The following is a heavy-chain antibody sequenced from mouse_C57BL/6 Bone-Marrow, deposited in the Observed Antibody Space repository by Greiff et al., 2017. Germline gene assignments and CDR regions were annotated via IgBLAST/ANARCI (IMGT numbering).Heavy chain of an antibody. CDR2: LSPGSGST. D-gene: IGHD2-3*01. CDR1: GYTFTSYW. Sequence: QFQLQQPGAELVKPGASVKMSCKASGYTFTSYWITWVKQRPGQGLEWIGDLSPGSGSTNYNEKFKSKATLTVDTSSNTAYMQLSSLTSEDSEVYYCTRLGLLGFDYWGQGTTLTVSS. V-gene: IGHV1-55*01. CDR3: TRLGLLGFDY. J-gene: IGHJ2*01.